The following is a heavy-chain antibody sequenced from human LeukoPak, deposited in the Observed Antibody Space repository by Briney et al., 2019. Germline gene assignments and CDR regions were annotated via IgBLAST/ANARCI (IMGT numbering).Heavy chain of an antibody. CDR2: INHSGST. V-gene: IGHV4-34*01. D-gene: IGHD2-2*01. Sequence: PSETLSLTCAVYSGSFSGYFWSWIRQPPGKGLEWIGEINHSGSTNYNPSLKSRVTISVDSSKNQFSLKLSSVTAADTAVYYCARALVVDASRFDPWGQGTLVTVSS. CDR3: ARALVVDASRFDP. CDR1: SGSFSGYF. J-gene: IGHJ5*02.